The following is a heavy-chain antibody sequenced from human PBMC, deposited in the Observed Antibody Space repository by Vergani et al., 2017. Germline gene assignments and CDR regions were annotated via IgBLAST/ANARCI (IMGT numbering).Heavy chain of an antibody. CDR1: GGSVSSGSYY. V-gene: IGHV4-61*01. J-gene: IGHJ6*03. D-gene: IGHD6-25*01. CDR2: IYYSGTT. Sequence: QVQLQESGPGLVKPSETLSLTCTVSGGSVSSGSYYWSWIRQPPGKGLEWIGYIYYSGTTYDNPSLRSRLTISVDTSQNQFSLKLRSVTAADTAVYYCARVDTQVPATSHFYYMDVWGKGTTVVVSS. CDR3: ARVDTQVPATSHFYYMDV.